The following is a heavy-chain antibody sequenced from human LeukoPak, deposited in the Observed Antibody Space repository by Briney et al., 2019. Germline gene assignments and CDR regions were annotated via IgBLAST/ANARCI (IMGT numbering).Heavy chain of an antibody. CDR3: VKKGQADDYGNPD. V-gene: IGHV3-23*01. D-gene: IGHD4-17*01. CDR2: IIGSGGST. J-gene: IGHJ4*02. Sequence: GGSLRLSCAASGFTLSSYAMSWVRQAPGKGLEWVSAIIGSGGSTYYADSVKGRFTISRDNSKNTLYLQMNNLRADDTAVYYCVKKGQADDYGNPDWGQGALVTVSP. CDR1: GFTLSSYA.